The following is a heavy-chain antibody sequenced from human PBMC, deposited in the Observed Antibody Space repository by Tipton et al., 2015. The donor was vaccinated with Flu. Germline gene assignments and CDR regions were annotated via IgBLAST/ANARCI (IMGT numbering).Heavy chain of an antibody. CDR2: SYHSGST. CDR1: GYSISSGYY. J-gene: IGHJ3*02. V-gene: IGHV4-38-2*01. CDR3: ARHSGIFGVPHDAFDI. D-gene: IGHD3-3*01. Sequence: TLSLTCSVSGYSISSGYYWGWIRQPPGKGLEWIGSSYHSGSTYYKPSLKSRVTISVDTSRNQFSLRLSSVTAADTAVYYCARHSGIFGVPHDAFDIWGQGTMVTVSS.